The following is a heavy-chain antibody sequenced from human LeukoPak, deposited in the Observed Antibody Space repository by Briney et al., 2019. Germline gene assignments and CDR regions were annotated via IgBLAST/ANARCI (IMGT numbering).Heavy chain of an antibody. CDR3: GRGSNYDFWSGYYGRFDY. CDR1: GFTFSSYA. J-gene: IGHJ4*02. D-gene: IGHD3-3*01. V-gene: IGHV3-30-3*01. Sequence: GGSLRLSCAASGFTFSSYAMHWVRQAPGKGLEWVAVISYDGSSKYYADSVKGRFTISRDNSKNTLYLQMYSLRAEDTAVYYCGRGSNYDFWSGYYGRFDYWGQGTLVTVSS. CDR2: ISYDGSSK.